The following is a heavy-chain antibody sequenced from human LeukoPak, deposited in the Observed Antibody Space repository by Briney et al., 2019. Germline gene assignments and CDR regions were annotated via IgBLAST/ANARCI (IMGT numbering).Heavy chain of an antibody. V-gene: IGHV1-18*01. J-gene: IGHJ5*02. Sequence: GASVKVSCKASGYTFTSYGISWVRQAPGQGLEWMGWISAYNGNTNYAQKLQGRVTMTTDTSTSTAYMELRSLRSDDTAVYYCARDFGYCSSTSCYTWFDPWGQGTLVTVSS. CDR1: GYTFTSYG. CDR2: ISAYNGNT. CDR3: ARDFGYCSSTSCYTWFDP. D-gene: IGHD2-2*02.